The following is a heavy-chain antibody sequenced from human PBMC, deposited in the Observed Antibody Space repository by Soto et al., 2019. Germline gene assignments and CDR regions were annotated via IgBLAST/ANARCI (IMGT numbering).Heavy chain of an antibody. CDR2: ISGSGGST. J-gene: IGHJ3*02. CDR3: AKRDLITVMVVVVAATLQGGAFDI. D-gene: IGHD2-15*01. CDR1: GFTFSSYA. V-gene: IGHV3-23*01. Sequence: GGSLRLSCAASGFTFSSYAMSWVRQAPGKGLEWVSAISGSGGSTYYADSVKGRSTISRDNSKNTLYLQMNSLRAEDTSVYYSAKRDLITVMVVVVAATLQGGAFDIWGQGTMVTVSS.